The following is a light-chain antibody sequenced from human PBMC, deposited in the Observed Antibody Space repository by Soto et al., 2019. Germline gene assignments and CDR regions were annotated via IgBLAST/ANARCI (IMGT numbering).Light chain of an antibody. CDR1: SRDVGSHNL. V-gene: IGLV2-23*01. CDR2: EGS. CDR3: CLYAGSSTYV. J-gene: IGLJ1*01. Sequence: QSAMTQPASVSGSPGQSIAISCTGTSRDVGSHNLVSWYQQHTGKSPKVLIYEGSKRPSGASDRFSGSRFGNTAFLTISGLPPDVEADYYCCLYAGSSTYVFGTWTKSTVL.